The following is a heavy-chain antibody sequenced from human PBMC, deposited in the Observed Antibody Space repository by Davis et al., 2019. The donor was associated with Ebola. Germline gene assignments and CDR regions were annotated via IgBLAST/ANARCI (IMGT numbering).Heavy chain of an antibody. CDR2: IIPIFGTA. V-gene: IGHV1-69*06. D-gene: IGHD3-22*01. CDR1: GGTFSNYA. J-gene: IGHJ4*02. Sequence: SVKVSCKASGGTFSNYAINWVRQAPGQGLEWMGGIIPIFGTANYAQKFQGRVTITADKSTSTAYMELSSLRSEDTAVYYCASGPDYYDSSGYYSHFDYWGQGTLVTVSS. CDR3: ASGPDYYDSSGYYSHFDY.